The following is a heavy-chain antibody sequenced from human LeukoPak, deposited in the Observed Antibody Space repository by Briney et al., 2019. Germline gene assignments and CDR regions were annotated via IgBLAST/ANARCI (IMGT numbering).Heavy chain of an antibody. D-gene: IGHD3-22*01. CDR1: GFRFCDYW. J-gene: IGHJ4*02. CDR3: TRDLTHDSSG. V-gene: IGHV3-7*01. CDR2: IKFDGSEI. Sequence: GGSLRLSCAASGFRFCDYWMTWVRQAPGKGLECVGNIKFDGSEIYYRDSARGRFTISRDNAKNSLYLQMNSLRVEDTGVYYCTRDLTHDSSGWGQGTLVTVS.